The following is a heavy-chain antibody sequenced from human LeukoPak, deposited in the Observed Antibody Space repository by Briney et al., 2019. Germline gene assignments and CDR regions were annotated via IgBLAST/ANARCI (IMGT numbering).Heavy chain of an antibody. CDR2: IYSGGST. Sequence: PGGSLRLSCAASGFTVSSDYMSWVRQAPGKGLEWVSVIYSGGSTYYADSVKGRFTISRDNSKNTLYLQMNSLRAEDTAVYYCARDLSHYYDSSGPFDYWGQGTLVTVSS. CDR1: GFTVSSDY. V-gene: IGHV3-66*01. CDR3: ARDLSHYYDSSGPFDY. J-gene: IGHJ4*02. D-gene: IGHD3-22*01.